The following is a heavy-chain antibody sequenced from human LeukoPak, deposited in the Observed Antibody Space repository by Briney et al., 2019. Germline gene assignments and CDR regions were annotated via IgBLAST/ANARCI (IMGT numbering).Heavy chain of an antibody. CDR3: ARGGGGTGPFDY. D-gene: IGHD1-1*01. Sequence: ASVKVSCKASGYTFISSYLHWVRRAPGQGLESMGIINPSDGSTSSAQKFQGRVTLTRDTSTSTFYMELSSLRSEDTAVYFCARGGGGTGPFDYWGQGTLLTVSS. CDR2: INPSDGST. CDR1: GYTFISSY. V-gene: IGHV1-46*01. J-gene: IGHJ4*02.